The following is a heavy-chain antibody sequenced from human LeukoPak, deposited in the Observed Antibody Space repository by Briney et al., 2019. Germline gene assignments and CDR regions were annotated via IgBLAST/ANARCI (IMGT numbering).Heavy chain of an antibody. V-gene: IGHV3-48*03. Sequence: GGSLRLSCAASGFTFSSYEMNWVRQAPGKGLEWVSYISNSGSTIDYADSVKGRFTISRDNAKNSLYLQMNSLRGEDTAVYYCAREGVALDYWGQGALVTVSS. CDR2: ISNSGSTI. J-gene: IGHJ4*02. CDR1: GFTFSSYE. D-gene: IGHD2-15*01. CDR3: AREGVALDY.